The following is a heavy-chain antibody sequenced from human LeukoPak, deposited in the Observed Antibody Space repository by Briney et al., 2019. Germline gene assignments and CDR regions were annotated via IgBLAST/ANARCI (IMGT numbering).Heavy chain of an antibody. J-gene: IGHJ4*02. CDR3: ARTRIAAAGMETDY. CDR2: IYYSGST. V-gene: IGHV4-59*08. Sequence: PSETLSLTCTVSGGSISSYYWSWIRQPPGKGLEWIGYIYYSGSTNYNPSLKSRVTIPVDTSKNQFSLKLSSVAAADTAVYYCARTRIAAAGMETDYWGQGTLVTVSS. CDR1: GGSISSYY. D-gene: IGHD6-13*01.